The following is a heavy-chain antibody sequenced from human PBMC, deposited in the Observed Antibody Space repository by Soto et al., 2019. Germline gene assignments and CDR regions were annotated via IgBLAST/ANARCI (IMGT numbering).Heavy chain of an antibody. CDR3: ARRTRRQIVVVITTAFDY. D-gene: IGHD3-22*01. J-gene: IGHJ4*02. Sequence: SETLSLTCAVYGGSFSGYYWSWIRQPPGKGLEWIGEINHSGSTNYNPSLKSRVTISVDTSKNQFSLKLSSVTAADTAVYYCARRTRRQIVVVITTAFDYWGQGTLVTVSS. V-gene: IGHV4-34*01. CDR2: INHSGST. CDR1: GGSFSGYY.